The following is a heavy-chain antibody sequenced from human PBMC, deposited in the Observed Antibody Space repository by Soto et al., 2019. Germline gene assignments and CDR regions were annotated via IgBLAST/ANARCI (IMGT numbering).Heavy chain of an antibody. CDR3: ATWHEREHAYDV. CDR1: GFTISGKKY. V-gene: IGHV3-53*01. Sequence: DVQLVESGGGLIQPGESLRLSCAAFGFTISGKKYVAWVRQAPGKGLEWVSALYDLDGSFYAASVKGRFTTSSDSSKTTVYLRMNDVRPDDTAVYYCATWHEREHAYDVWGQGTTVTVSS. J-gene: IGHJ3*01. D-gene: IGHD1-1*01. CDR2: LYDLDGS.